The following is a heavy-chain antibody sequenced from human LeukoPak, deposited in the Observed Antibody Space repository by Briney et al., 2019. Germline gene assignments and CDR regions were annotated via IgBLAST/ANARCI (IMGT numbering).Heavy chain of an antibody. Sequence: GESLKISCKGSGYSFTSYWIGWVRQMPGKGLEWMGIIYPGDSDTRYSPSFQGQVTISADKSISTAYLQWSSLKASDTAMYYCARSPPRDYDSCGSFTPWGQGTLVTASS. CDR2: IYPGDSDT. J-gene: IGHJ5*02. D-gene: IGHD3-22*01. V-gene: IGHV5-51*01. CDR3: ARSPPRDYDSCGSFTP. CDR1: GYSFTSYW.